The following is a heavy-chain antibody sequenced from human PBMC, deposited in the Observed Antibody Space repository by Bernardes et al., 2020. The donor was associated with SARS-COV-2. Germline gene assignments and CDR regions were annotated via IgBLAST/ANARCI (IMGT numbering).Heavy chain of an antibody. D-gene: IGHD5-18*01. CDR3: ARGRVVDTAMVNG. CDR1: GGSISSYY. CDR2: IYYSGST. V-gene: IGHV4-59*01. Sequence: SETLSLTCTVSGGSISSYYWSWIRQPPGKGLEWIGYIYYSGSTNYNPSLKSRVTISVDTSKNQFSLKLSSVTAADTAVYYCARGRVVDTAMVNGWGQGTLVTVSS. J-gene: IGHJ4*02.